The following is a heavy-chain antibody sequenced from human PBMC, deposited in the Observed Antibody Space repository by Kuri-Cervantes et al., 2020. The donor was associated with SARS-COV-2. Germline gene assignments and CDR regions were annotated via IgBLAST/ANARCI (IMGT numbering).Heavy chain of an antibody. J-gene: IGHJ5*02. Sequence: ETLSPTCAASGLMSSNYWMNWVRQPKGKGMEWVAKVKADGSETYYADSVKGRFIVSRDNVKKSLDLLMNSLRLEDTAIYYCARDKFGTYDHDGGGYYTSSDHWFDHWGQGTRVTVSS. V-gene: IGHV3-7*05. CDR2: VKADGSET. D-gene: IGHD3-22*01. CDR1: GLMSSNYW. CDR3: ARDKFGTYDHDGGGYYTSSDHWFDH.